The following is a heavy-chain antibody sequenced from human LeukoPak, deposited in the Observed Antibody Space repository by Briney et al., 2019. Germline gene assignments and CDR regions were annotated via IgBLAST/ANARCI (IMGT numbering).Heavy chain of an antibody. CDR1: RFTFSSYW. V-gene: IGHV3-30-3*01. D-gene: IGHD3-22*01. CDR2: ISYDGSNK. CDR3: ARDLDSGYYYDSSGYLDY. Sequence: GGSLRLSCAASRFTFSSYWMSWVRQAPGKGLEWVAVISYDGSNKYYADSVKGRFTISRDNSKNTLYLQMNSLRAEDTAVYYCARDLDSGYYYDSSGYLDYWGQGTLVTVSS. J-gene: IGHJ4*02.